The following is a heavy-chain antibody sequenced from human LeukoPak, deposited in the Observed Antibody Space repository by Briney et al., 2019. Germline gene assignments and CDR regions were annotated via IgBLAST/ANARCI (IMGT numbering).Heavy chain of an antibody. J-gene: IGHJ4*02. V-gene: IGHV3-7*01. CDR3: ARVKGGCSSTSCYSFFDY. Sequence: GGSLRLSCAASGFTFSSYWMSWVRQAPGKGLEWVANIKQDGSEKYYVDSVKGRFTISRDNAKNSLYLQMNSLRAEDTAVYYCARVKGGCSSTSCYSFFDYWGQGTLVTVSS. D-gene: IGHD2-2*01. CDR2: IKQDGSEK. CDR1: GFTFSSYW.